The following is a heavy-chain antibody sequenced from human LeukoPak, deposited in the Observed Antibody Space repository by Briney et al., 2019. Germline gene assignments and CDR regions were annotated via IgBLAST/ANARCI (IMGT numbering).Heavy chain of an antibody. CDR3: AKDLYQFLNGWPLDY. Sequence: GGSLRLSCAASGFTFRNYGMHWVRQAPVKGLEWVTFIRYDGTNKNYADSVKGRFTVSRDNSKNTLYLQMNSLRAEDTAVYYCAKDLYQFLNGWPLDYRGQGTLVIVSS. V-gene: IGHV3-30*02. CDR2: IRYDGTNK. D-gene: IGHD6-19*01. J-gene: IGHJ4*02. CDR1: GFTFRNYG.